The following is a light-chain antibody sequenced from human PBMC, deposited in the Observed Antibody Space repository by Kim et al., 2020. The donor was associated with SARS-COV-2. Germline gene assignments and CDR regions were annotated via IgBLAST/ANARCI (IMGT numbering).Light chain of an antibody. J-gene: IGKJ4*01. CDR2: TAS. Sequence: DIPMTQSPSTLSASVGDRVTMTCRASQTINSWLAWNQQKPGKAPKLLIYTASTLQNGVPSRFSGSKSGTEFTLTISSLQPDDFATYYGQHKNGYPLTFGGGTKLEI. CDR3: QHKNGYPLT. CDR1: QTINSW. V-gene: IGKV1-5*03.